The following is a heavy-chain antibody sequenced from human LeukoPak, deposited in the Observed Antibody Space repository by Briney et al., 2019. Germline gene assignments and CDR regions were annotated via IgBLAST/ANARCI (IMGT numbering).Heavy chain of an antibody. Sequence: PGGSLRLSCAASGFTFSSCGMSWVREAPGKGLEWVSAISSNGGSTYYADSVKGRFTISRDNSKNTLYLQMNSLRAEDTAVYYCAKAGLPHGDYRYFQHWGQGTLVTVSS. CDR2: ISSNGGST. CDR1: GFTFSSCG. CDR3: AKAGLPHGDYRYFQH. V-gene: IGHV3-23*01. J-gene: IGHJ1*01. D-gene: IGHD4-17*01.